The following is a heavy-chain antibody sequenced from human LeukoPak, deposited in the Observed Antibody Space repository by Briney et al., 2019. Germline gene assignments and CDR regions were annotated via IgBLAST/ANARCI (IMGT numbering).Heavy chain of an antibody. CDR1: GATFTIYS. J-gene: IGHJ2*01. CDR2: IIPILGIA. D-gene: IGHD2-21*02. V-gene: IGHV1-69*04. Sequence: ASVKVSFKASGATFTIYSISWVRQAPGQGLEWMGGIIPILGIANYAQMFQGRVTITAAKSTSTAYMELSRLRFEDTAVFYCARDAFTAYCDGDCYSWAYWYFDLWGRGTLVTVSS. CDR3: ARDAFTAYCDGDCYSWAYWYFDL.